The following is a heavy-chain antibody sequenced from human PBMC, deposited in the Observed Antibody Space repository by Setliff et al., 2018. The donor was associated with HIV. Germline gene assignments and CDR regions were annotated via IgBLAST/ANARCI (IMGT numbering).Heavy chain of an antibody. D-gene: IGHD3-10*01. Sequence: SETLSLTCTVSGDSISTYCWIWIRQPPGKGLEWIGYIYYSGSTYYNPSLKGRLTISVDTSKNEFSLKLRSVTAADTAVYYCARTAPMLRGTIIRWDNWGQGTLVTVSS. J-gene: IGHJ4*02. CDR2: IYYSGST. V-gene: IGHV4-59*06. CDR3: ARTAPMLRGTIIRWDN. CDR1: GDSISTYC.